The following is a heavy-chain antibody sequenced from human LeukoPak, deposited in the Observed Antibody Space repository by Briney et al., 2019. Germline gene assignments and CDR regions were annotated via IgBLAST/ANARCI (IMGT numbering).Heavy chain of an antibody. J-gene: IGHJ4*02. CDR3: ARLGWFGELSAPYDY. Sequence: PSGTLSLTCAVSGGSIGSSNWWSWVRQPPGKGLEWIGEIYHSGSTNYNPSLKSRVTISVDKSKNQFSLKLGSVTAADTAVYYCARLGWFGELSAPYDYWGQGTLVTVSS. CDR2: IYHSGST. D-gene: IGHD3-10*01. V-gene: IGHV4-4*02. CDR1: GGSIGSSNW.